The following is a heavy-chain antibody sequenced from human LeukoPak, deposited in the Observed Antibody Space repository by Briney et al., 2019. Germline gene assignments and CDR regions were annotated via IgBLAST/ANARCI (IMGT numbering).Heavy chain of an antibody. Sequence: ASVRVSCKASGYTFTGYFMNWVRQAPGQGLEWMAWINPNNGATHYAQKFQGRVAVTRDTSISTAYMELSSLESDDTAVYYCARDLMTTPTWDFDYWGQGTLVSVSS. CDR2: INPNNGAT. V-gene: IGHV1-2*02. CDR3: ARDLMTTPTWDFDY. CDR1: GYTFTGYF. D-gene: IGHD4-17*01. J-gene: IGHJ4*02.